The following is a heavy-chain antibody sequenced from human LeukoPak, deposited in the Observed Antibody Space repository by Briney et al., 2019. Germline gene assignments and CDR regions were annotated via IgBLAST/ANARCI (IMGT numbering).Heavy chain of an antibody. V-gene: IGHV4-30-4*01. CDR2: MYDSGST. Sequence: SETLSLTCTVSGDSITSGDYYWSWIRQPPGKGLEWIGYMYDSGSTYYNPSLKSRVTISVDTSKSQFSLKLSSVTAADTAVYYCARAPYSSSWFRSAFDIWGQGTMVTVSS. CDR3: ARAPYSSSWFRSAFDI. D-gene: IGHD6-13*01. CDR1: GDSITSGDYY. J-gene: IGHJ3*02.